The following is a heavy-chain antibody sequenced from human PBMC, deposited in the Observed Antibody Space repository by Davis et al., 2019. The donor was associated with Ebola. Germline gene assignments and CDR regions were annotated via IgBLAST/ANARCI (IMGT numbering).Heavy chain of an antibody. J-gene: IGHJ4*02. CDR2: IYHGGTT. D-gene: IGHD3-22*01. V-gene: IGHV4-4*02. CDR3: ARDYYDSSGYIHYFDS. CDR1: GDSISSRNW. Sequence: SETLSLTCGVSGDSISSRNWWSWVRRSPAKGLEWIGEIYHGGTTNYNPYLKSRATISVDKSKNKFSLKLSSVTVADTAVYYCARDYYDSSGYIHYFDSWGQGTLVTVSS.